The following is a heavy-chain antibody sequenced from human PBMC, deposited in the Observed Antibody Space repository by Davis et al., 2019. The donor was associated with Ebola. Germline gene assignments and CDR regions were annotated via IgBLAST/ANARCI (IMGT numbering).Heavy chain of an antibody. CDR3: ARWDPGSYHNWFDP. J-gene: IGHJ5*02. CDR1: GYTFTSYA. Sequence: AASVKVSCKASGYTFTSYAMHWVRQAPGQRLEWMGWINAGNGNTKYSQKFQGRVTITADESTSTAYMELSSLRSEDTAVYYCARWDPGSYHNWFDPWGQGTLVTVSS. D-gene: IGHD3-16*02. V-gene: IGHV1-3*01. CDR2: INAGNGNT.